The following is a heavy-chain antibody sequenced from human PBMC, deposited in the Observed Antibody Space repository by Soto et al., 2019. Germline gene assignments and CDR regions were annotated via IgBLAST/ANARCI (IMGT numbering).Heavy chain of an antibody. CDR1: GFTFSTYA. CDR3: AKKHVAGGSRMSLVDY. J-gene: IGHJ4*02. D-gene: IGHD6-13*01. Sequence: EVQLLESGGGLVQPGGSLRLSCATSGFTFSTYAMSWVRQAPGKGLEWVSSMSGSGGSTYYADSVKGRFTISRDNSKNTMYLEMNILRVEDTAVYYCAKKHVAGGSRMSLVDYWGQGTLVTVSS. V-gene: IGHV3-23*01. CDR2: MSGSGGST.